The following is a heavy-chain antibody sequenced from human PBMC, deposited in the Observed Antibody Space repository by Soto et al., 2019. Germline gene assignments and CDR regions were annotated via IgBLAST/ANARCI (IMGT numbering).Heavy chain of an antibody. CDR3: APRLTGHGMAV. Sequence: QITLKESGPTLVKPTQTLTLTCTFSGFSLTTGGVGVGWFRQPPGKALEWLADLYWNTEKNHSASLRGRLIIAKDTSRDQVFLTVTNVDPTDTATYYCAPRLTGHGMAVWGQGTAVTVSS. CDR2: LYWNTEK. V-gene: IGHV2-5*01. CDR1: GFSLTTGGVG. J-gene: IGHJ6*02. D-gene: IGHD3-16*01.